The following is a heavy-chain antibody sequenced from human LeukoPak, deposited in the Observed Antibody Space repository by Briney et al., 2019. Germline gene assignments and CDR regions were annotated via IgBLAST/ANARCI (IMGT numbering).Heavy chain of an antibody. CDR3: AAERGYSGYDDGDRYFDY. Sequence: ASVKVSCKASGYTFTGYYMHWVRQAPGQGLEWMGWINPNSGGTNYAQKFQGRVTITRDMSTSTAYMELSSLRSEDTAVYYCAAERGYSGYDDGDRYFDYWGQGTLVTVSS. J-gene: IGHJ4*02. D-gene: IGHD5-12*01. CDR2: INPNSGGT. CDR1: GYTFTGYY. V-gene: IGHV1-2*02.